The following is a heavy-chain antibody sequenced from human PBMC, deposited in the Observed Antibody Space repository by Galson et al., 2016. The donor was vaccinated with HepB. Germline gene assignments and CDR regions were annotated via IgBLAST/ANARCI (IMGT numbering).Heavy chain of an antibody. V-gene: IGHV3-30-3*01. CDR3: ARVLDWRFDY. D-gene: IGHD3-3*01. Sequence: SLRLSCAASGFSFSRYAMHWVRQTPGKGLEWVSIISYDGSNTYYADSVKGRFIISRDNAKNSLYLQMNSLRAEDTAVYYCARVLDWRFDYWGQGTLVTVSS. CDR1: GFSFSRYA. J-gene: IGHJ4*02. CDR2: ISYDGSNT.